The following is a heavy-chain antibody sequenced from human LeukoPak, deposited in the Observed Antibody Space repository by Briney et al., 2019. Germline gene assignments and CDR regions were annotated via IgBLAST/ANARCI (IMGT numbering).Heavy chain of an antibody. J-gene: IGHJ5*02. CDR3: TRDRAGTQSWVEFDL. CDR1: GFTFSSYG. Sequence: GGSLRLSCAASGFTFSSYGMHWVRQAPGKGLEWVAVISYDGSNKYYADSVMGRFTISRDNSKNTLFLQMNSLRAEDSAVYYCTRDRAGTQSWVEFDLWGQGTLVTVSS. V-gene: IGHV3-30*03. D-gene: IGHD3-10*01. CDR2: ISYDGSNK.